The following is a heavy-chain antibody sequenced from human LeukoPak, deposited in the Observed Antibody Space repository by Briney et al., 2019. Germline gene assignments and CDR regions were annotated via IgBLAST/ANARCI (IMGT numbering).Heavy chain of an antibody. D-gene: IGHD3-22*01. CDR3: ARENYYDGSGSPSASAPVDH. CDR2: IIPIFGTA. Sequence: AASVKVSCTASGGTFSSYAISWVRQAPGQGLEWMGGIIPIFGTANYAQKFQGRVTITADESTSTAYMELSSLRSEDTAVYYCARENYYDGSGSPSASAPVDHWGQGTLVTVSS. CDR1: GGTFSSYA. J-gene: IGHJ4*02. V-gene: IGHV1-69*13.